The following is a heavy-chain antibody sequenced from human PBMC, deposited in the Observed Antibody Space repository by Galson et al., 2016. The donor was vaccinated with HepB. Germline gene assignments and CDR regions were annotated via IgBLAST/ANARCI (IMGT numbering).Heavy chain of an antibody. CDR1: GFTFDDYG. D-gene: IGHD3-10*01. Sequence: SLRLSCAVSGFTFDDYGMTWVRQAPGKGLEWVSGINWSGDSTAYADSVKGRFTMYRDDARNSLYLQMSSLRVEDTALYQCARGLVGSGMDVWGQGTTVTVPS. CDR2: INWSGDST. V-gene: IGHV3-20*01. CDR3: ARGLVGSGMDV. J-gene: IGHJ6*02.